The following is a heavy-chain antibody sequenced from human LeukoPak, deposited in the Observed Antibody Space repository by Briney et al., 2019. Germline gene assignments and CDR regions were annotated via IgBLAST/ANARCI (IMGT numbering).Heavy chain of an antibody. D-gene: IGHD3-22*01. CDR3: ARGLYDSSGYYPEDDY. CDR2: IIPILGIA. V-gene: IGHV1-69*04. CDR1: GGTFSSYA. Sequence: SVKVSCKASGGTFSSYAISWVRQAPGQGLEWMGRIIPILGIASYAQKFQGRVTITADKSTSTAYMELGSLRSEDTAVYYCARGLYDSSGYYPEDDYWGQGTLVTVSS. J-gene: IGHJ4*02.